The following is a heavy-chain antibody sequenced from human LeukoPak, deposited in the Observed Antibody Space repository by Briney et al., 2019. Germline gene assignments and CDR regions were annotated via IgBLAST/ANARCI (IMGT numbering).Heavy chain of an antibody. D-gene: IGHD3-22*01. Sequence: PSQTLSLTCTVSGGSISSGGYYWSWIRQHPGKGLEWIGYIYYSGSTYYNPSLKSRVTISVDTSKNQFSLKLSSVTAADTAVYYCARHTFDYDSSGYTSGPWSQGTLVTVSS. V-gene: IGHV4-31*03. CDR2: IYYSGST. CDR1: GGSISSGGYY. J-gene: IGHJ5*02. CDR3: ARHTFDYDSSGYTSGP.